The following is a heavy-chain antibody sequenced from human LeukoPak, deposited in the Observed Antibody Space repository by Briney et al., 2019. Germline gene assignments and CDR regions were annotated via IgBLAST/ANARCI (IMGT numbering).Heavy chain of an antibody. J-gene: IGHJ1*01. Sequence: PSETLSLTCSVSGGSSSSSSYYWGWIRQPPGKGLEWIGSIHDSGSTDYNPSLKSRVTISVDTSKNQFSLKLSSVTAADTAVYYCARHPYPSSGYYHAEYFQHWGQGTLVTVSS. D-gene: IGHD3-22*01. V-gene: IGHV4-39*01. CDR3: ARHPYPSSGYYHAEYFQH. CDR1: GGSSSSSSYY. CDR2: IHDSGST.